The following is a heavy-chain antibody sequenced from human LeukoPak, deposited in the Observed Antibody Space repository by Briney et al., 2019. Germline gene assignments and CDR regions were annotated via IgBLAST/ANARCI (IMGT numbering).Heavy chain of an antibody. Sequence: GGSLRLSCAASGFSFSSCAMSWVRQAPGKGLEWVSYTSSSSSTIYYADSVKGRFTISRDNAKNSLYLQMSSLRDEDTAVYYCARIRYSGYDSFDYWGQGTLVTVSS. CDR1: GFSFSSCA. D-gene: IGHD5-12*01. V-gene: IGHV3-48*02. J-gene: IGHJ4*02. CDR3: ARIRYSGYDSFDY. CDR2: TSSSSSTI.